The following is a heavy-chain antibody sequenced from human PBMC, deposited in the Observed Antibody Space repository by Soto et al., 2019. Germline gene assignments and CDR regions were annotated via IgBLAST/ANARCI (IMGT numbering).Heavy chain of an antibody. J-gene: IGHJ6*02. V-gene: IGHV3-23*01. Sequence: GGSLRLSCAASGFTFSSYAMSWVRQAPGKGLEWVSAISGSGGSTYYADSVKGRFTISRDNSKNTLYLQMNSLRAEDTAVYYWAKVPAKTAGGYYGMDVWGQGTTVTVSS. CDR3: AKVPAKTAGGYYGMDV. CDR2: ISGSGGST. CDR1: GFTFSSYA. D-gene: IGHD2-2*01.